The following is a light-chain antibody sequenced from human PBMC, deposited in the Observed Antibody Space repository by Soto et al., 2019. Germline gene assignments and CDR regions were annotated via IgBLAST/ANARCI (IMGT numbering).Light chain of an antibody. J-gene: IGKJ2*01. V-gene: IGKV3-15*01. CDR3: QQYNKWCT. Sequence: EIVMTQSPATLSVSPGERATLSCRASQSVSSKLAWYQQKPGQAPRLLIYGASTRSTGIPARFSGSGSETQFTLTISSLQSEDFAVYYWQQYNKWCTFGQWTKLEIK. CDR1: QSVSSK. CDR2: GAS.